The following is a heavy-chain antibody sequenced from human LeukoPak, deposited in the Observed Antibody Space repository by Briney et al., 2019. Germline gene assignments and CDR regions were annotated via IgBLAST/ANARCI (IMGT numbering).Heavy chain of an antibody. Sequence: SETLSLTCTVSGGSISSYYWSWIRQPPGKGLEWIGYIYYSGSTNYNPSLKSRVTISVDTSKNQFSLKPSSVTAADTAVYYCAREADDYVWGSYRTFDYWGQGTLVTVSS. J-gene: IGHJ4*02. D-gene: IGHD3-16*02. CDR2: IYYSGST. CDR1: GGSISSYY. CDR3: AREADDYVWGSYRTFDY. V-gene: IGHV4-59*01.